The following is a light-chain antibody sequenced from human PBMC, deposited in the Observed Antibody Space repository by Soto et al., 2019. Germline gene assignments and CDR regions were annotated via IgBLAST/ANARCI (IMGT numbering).Light chain of an antibody. CDR3: QQRTDWPMT. Sequence: EIVLTQSPATLSLSRGERATLSCRASQSVSSNLAWYQQGPGQAPRLLIYDASNRATGIPARFSGSGSGTDFTLTISSLEAEAFAVYYCQQRTDWPMTFGQGTRLEIK. V-gene: IGKV3-11*01. CDR1: QSVSSN. J-gene: IGKJ5*01. CDR2: DAS.